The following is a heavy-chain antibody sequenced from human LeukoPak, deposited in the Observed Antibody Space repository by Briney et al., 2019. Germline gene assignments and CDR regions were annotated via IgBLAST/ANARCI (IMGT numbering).Heavy chain of an antibody. D-gene: IGHD3-10*01. V-gene: IGHV1-69*05. J-gene: IGHJ4*02. CDR2: IIPIFGTA. Sequence: ASVKVSCKASGGTFSSYAISWVRQAPGQGLEWMGGIIPIFGTANYAQKFQGRVTITTDESTSTAYMELSSLRSEDTAVYYCARDSGYYGSGSYRRIYYFDYWGQGTLVTVSS. CDR1: GGTFSSYA. CDR3: ARDSGYYGSGSYRRIYYFDY.